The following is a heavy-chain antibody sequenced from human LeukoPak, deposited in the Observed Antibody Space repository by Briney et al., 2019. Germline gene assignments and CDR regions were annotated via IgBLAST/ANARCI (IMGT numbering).Heavy chain of an antibody. CDR2: ISSSSSTI. J-gene: IGHJ2*01. CDR3: PSVFSGHISGWYVEDWYFDL. D-gene: IGHD6-19*01. V-gene: IGHV3-48*01. CDR1: GFTFSSYS. Sequence: GGSLRLSCAAAGFTFSSYSMNWVRQAPGKGLEWVSYISSSSSTIYYADSVKGRFTISRDNAKNSLYLQMNSLRAEDTAVYYFPSVFSGHISGWYVEDWYFDLWGRGTLVTASS.